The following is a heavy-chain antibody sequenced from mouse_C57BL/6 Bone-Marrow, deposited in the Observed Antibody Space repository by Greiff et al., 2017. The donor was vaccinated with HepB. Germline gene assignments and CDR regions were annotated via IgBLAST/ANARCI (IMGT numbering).Heavy chain of an antibody. CDR1: GYSITSGYY. Sequence: ESGPGLVKPSQSLSLTCSVTGYSITSGYYWNWIRQFPGNKLEWMGYISYDGSNNYNPSLKNRISITRDTSKNQFFLKLNSVTTEDTATYYCARDDYVFDDWGQGTTLTVSS. CDR3: ARDDYVFDD. J-gene: IGHJ2*01. D-gene: IGHD2-4*01. CDR2: ISYDGSN. V-gene: IGHV3-6*01.